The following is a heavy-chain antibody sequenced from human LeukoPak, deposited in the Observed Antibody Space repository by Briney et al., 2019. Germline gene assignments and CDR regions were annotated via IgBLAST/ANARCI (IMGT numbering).Heavy chain of an antibody. CDR3: ADAGGSSWLTFDY. Sequence: SETLSFTCTVSGGSISSSSYYWGWIRQPPGKGLEWIGSIYYSGSTYYNPSLKSRVTISVDTSKNQFSLKLSSVTAADTAVYYCADAGGSSWLTFDYWGQGTLVTVSS. CDR2: IYYSGST. J-gene: IGHJ4*02. D-gene: IGHD6-13*01. V-gene: IGHV4-39*01. CDR1: GGSISSSSYY.